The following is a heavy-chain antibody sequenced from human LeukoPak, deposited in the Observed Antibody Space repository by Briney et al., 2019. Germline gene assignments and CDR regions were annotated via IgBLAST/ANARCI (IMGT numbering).Heavy chain of an antibody. J-gene: IGHJ4*02. V-gene: IGHV4-34*01. CDR1: GGSFSGYY. CDR2: INHSGST. D-gene: IGHD5-12*01. CDR3: AGADIVAHAIRN. Sequence: SETLSLTCAVHGGSFSGYYWSWIRQPPGKGLEWIGEINHSGSTNYNPSLKSRVTISVDTSKNQFSLKLSSVTAADTAVYYCAGADIVAHAIRNWGQGTLVTVSS.